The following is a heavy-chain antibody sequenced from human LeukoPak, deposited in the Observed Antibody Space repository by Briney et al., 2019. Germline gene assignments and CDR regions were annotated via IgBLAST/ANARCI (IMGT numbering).Heavy chain of an antibody. CDR2: ISYDGSNK. V-gene: IGHV3-30-3*01. D-gene: IGHD2-15*01. CDR1: GFTFSSYA. J-gene: IGHJ6*02. CDR3: ARDLGEDEKSARVAHPKDYYYYYGMDV. Sequence: GRSLRLSCAASGFTFSSYAMHWVRQAPGKGLEWVAVISYDGSNKYYADSVKGRFTISRDNSKNTLYLQMNSLRAEDTAVYYCARDLGEDEKSARVAHPKDYYYYYGMDVWGQGTTVTVSS.